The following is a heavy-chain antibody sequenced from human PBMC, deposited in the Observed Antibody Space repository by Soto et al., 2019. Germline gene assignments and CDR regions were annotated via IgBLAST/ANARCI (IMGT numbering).Heavy chain of an antibody. CDR1: GYTFTSYA. J-gene: IGHJ5*02. CDR3: ARNVPSQYTAMVPFDP. V-gene: IGHV1-3*01. CDR2: INAGNGNT. D-gene: IGHD5-18*01. Sequence: ASVKVSCKASGYTFTSYAMHWVRQAPGQRLEWMGWINAGNGNTKYSQKFQGRVTITRDTSASTAYMELSSLKASDTAMFYCARNVPSQYTAMVPFDPWGQGTLVTVSS.